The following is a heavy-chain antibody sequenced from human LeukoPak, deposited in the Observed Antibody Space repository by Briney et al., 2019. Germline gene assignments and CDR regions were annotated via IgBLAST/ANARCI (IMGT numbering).Heavy chain of an antibody. J-gene: IGHJ4*02. V-gene: IGHV1-18*01. CDR1: GYTFTSYG. CDR3: ARAEVADYYFDY. Sequence: ASVKLSCKASGYTFTSYGISWVRQAPGQGLEWMGWISAYNGNTNYAQKLQGRVTMTTDTSTSTAYMELRSLRADDTAVYYCARAEVADYYFDYWGQGTLVTVSS. D-gene: IGHD6-19*01. CDR2: ISAYNGNT.